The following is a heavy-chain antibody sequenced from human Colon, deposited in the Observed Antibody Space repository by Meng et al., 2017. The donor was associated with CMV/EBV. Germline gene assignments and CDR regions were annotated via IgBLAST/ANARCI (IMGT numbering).Heavy chain of an antibody. J-gene: IGHJ6*02. Sequence: GESLKISCAASGFSFINVWMSWVRQAPGEGLEWIGRIRSKIDGGTTEYTALVKDRFTISRDDSENTLYLQMNGLKIEDTGIYYCATAPRFLEPNHYYFGMDVWGQGTTVTVSS. D-gene: IGHD3-3*01. CDR2: IRSKIDGGTT. CDR1: GFSFINVW. CDR3: ATAPRFLEPNHYYFGMDV. V-gene: IGHV3-15*01.